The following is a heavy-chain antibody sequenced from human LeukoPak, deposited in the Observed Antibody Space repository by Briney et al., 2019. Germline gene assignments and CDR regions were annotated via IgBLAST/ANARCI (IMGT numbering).Heavy chain of an antibody. V-gene: IGHV3-7*01. D-gene: IGHD3-3*01. J-gene: IGHJ6*03. CDR2: IKKDGSEK. CDR3: ARGRGRDYDFWSGYYPPTVYYYMDV. Sequence: GGSLRLSCAASGFTFSSYWMSWVRQAPGKGLEWVANIKKDGSEKYYVDSVKGRLTISRDNAKNSLYLQMNSLRAEDTAVYYCARGRGRDYDFWSGYYPPTVYYYMDVWGKGTTVTVSS. CDR1: GFTFSSYW.